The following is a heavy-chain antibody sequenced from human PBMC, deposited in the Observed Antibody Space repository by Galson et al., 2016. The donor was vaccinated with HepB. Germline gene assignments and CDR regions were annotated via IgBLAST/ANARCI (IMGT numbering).Heavy chain of an antibody. CDR2: IYWDDDK. J-gene: IGHJ4*02. Sequence: PALVKPTQTLTLTCTFSGFSLSTSGVGVGWIRQPPGKALEWLALIYWDDDKRYSPSLKRRLTITQDLSKNHVILTMTNLDPVDTATYFCAHYNSNWSFDYWGQGSLVTVSS. V-gene: IGHV2-5*02. D-gene: IGHD6-6*01. CDR3: AHYNSNWSFDY. CDR1: GFSLSTSGVG.